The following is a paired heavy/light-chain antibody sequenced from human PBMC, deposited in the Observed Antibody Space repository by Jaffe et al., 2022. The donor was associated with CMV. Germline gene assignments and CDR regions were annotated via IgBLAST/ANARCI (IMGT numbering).Heavy chain of an antibody. CDR3: ARVLEAGPYDSSGYYYYYYYYGMDV. J-gene: IGHJ6*02. CDR1: GFTFSSYS. V-gene: IGHV3-21*01. Sequence: EVQLVESGGGLVKPGGSLRLSCAASGFTFSSYSMNWVRQAPGKGLEWVSSISSSSSYIYYADSVKGRFTISRDNAKNSLYLQMNSLRAEDTAVYYCARVLEAGPYDSSGYYYYYYYYGMDVWGQGTTVTVSS. D-gene: IGHD3-22*01. CDR2: ISSSSSYI.
Light chain of an antibody. Sequence: AIRITQSPSSLSASTGDRVTITCRASQGISSYLAWYQQKPGKAPKLLIYAASTLQSGVPSRFSGSGSGTDFTLTISCLQSEDFATYYCQQYYSYPPMYTFGQGTKLEIK. V-gene: IGKV1-8*01. J-gene: IGKJ2*01. CDR2: AAS. CDR3: QQYYSYPPMYT. CDR1: QGISSY.